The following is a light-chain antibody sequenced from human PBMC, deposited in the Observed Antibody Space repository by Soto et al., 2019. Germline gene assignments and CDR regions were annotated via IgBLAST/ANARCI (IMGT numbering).Light chain of an antibody. CDR3: QQYTNWPSWT. CDR2: GAS. V-gene: IGKV3-15*01. Sequence: EKVMTQSPATLSMSPEERATLSCRASQSVNSYLAWYQQKPGQAPRLLIYGASTRATGIPARFSGSWSGTEFTLTISSLQSEDFAVYYCQQYTNWPSWTFGQGTKVEIK. J-gene: IGKJ1*01. CDR1: QSVNSY.